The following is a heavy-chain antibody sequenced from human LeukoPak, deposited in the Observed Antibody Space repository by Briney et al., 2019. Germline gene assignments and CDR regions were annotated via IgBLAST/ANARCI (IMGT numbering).Heavy chain of an antibody. Sequence: PSETLSLTCTVSGGSITSISYYWGWIRQPPAKELAWIGSIYYSGSTYYNPSLKTRVTVSVDTSKNQFSLKLSSVTAADTAVYYCARQDSSGWYFNDYWGQGTLVTVSS. D-gene: IGHD6-19*01. CDR1: GGSITSISYY. CDR2: IYYSGST. V-gene: IGHV4-39*01. CDR3: ARQDSSGWYFNDY. J-gene: IGHJ4*02.